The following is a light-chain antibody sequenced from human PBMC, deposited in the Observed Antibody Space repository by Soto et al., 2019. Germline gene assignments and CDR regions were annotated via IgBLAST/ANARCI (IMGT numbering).Light chain of an antibody. J-gene: IGLJ2*01. Sequence: QSVLTQPPSASGSPGHSVTLSCTGTSSDVGGYNYVSWYQQHPGKAPKLIISEVNKRPSGVPDRFSGSKSGNTASLTVSGLQAEDEADYYCSSYTRTDTRVFGGGTKLTVL. V-gene: IGLV2-8*01. CDR2: EVN. CDR3: SSYTRTDTRV. CDR1: SSDVGGYNY.